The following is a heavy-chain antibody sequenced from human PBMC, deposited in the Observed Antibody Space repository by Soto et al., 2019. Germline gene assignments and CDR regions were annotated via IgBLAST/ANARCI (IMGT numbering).Heavy chain of an antibody. CDR2: INYSGST. CDR3: AESAWIHLCPVDY. J-gene: IGHJ4*02. Sequence: PSETLSLTCTVSGGSISSYYWSWIRQPPGKGLEWIGFINYSGSTNYNPSLKSRVTISVDRFKNQFSLKLSSVTAADTAVYYCAESAWIHLCPVDYWSRRTLVTVSA. D-gene: IGHD5-18*01. CDR1: GGSISSYY. V-gene: IGHV4-59*01.